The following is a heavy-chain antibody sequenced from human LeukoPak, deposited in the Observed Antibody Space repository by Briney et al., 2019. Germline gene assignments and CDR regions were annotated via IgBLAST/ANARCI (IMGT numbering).Heavy chain of an antibody. J-gene: IGHJ5*02. D-gene: IGHD6-6*01. V-gene: IGHV1-2*02. CDR1: GYTFTNYY. CDR3: AIEYISSSWFDR. Sequence: ASVTVSCKASGYTFTNYYMHWVRQAPGQGLEWMGWINPNSGGTNYAQKFQGRVTMTRDTSISTGYMELSRLRSDDTAVYYCAIEYISSSWFDRWGQGTLVTVSS. CDR2: INPNSGGT.